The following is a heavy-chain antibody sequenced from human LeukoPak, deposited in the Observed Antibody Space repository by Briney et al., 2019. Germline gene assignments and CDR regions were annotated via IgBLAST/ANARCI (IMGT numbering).Heavy chain of an antibody. Sequence: GGSLRLSCAASGFTFSDYYMSWIRQAPGKGLEWVSYISSRGSTMHYADSVKGRFTISRDNAKNSLYLQMNSLRPEDTAVYYCARDHYYDSSGYMDNNWFDPWGQGTLVTVSS. J-gene: IGHJ5*02. D-gene: IGHD3-22*01. CDR2: ISSRGSTM. CDR1: GFTFSDYY. V-gene: IGHV3-11*01. CDR3: ARDHYYDSSGYMDNNWFDP.